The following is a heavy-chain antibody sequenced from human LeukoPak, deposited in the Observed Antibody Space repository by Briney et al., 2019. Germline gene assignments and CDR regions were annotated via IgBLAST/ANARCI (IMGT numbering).Heavy chain of an antibody. V-gene: IGHV3-33*06. J-gene: IGHJ6*03. CDR3: AKGGGLYCTNGVCQGTYYYYYYMDV. Sequence: PGGSLRLSCAASGFTFSSYGMHWVSQAPGKGLEWVAVIWYDGSNKYYADSVKGRFTISRDNSKNTLYLQMNSLRAEDTALYYCAKGGGLYCTNGVCQGTYYYYYYMDVWGKGTTVTVSS. CDR2: IWYDGSNK. CDR1: GFTFSSYG. D-gene: IGHD2-8*01.